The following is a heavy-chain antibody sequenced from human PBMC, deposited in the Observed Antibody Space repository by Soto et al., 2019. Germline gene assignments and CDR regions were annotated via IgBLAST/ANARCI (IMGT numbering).Heavy chain of an antibody. CDR1: GYVFNHYG. Sequence: QVQLVESGGGVVQPGRSLRLSGAASGYVFNHYGLHWVRQAPGKGLKWLTLTSYDGSNKQYADSVKGRFTISRDDSKNTVYLQMNSLRVDDTAVYYCARWVVARSSGYYIDHWGQGTLATGSS. CDR3: ARWVVARSSGYYIDH. J-gene: IGHJ4*02. V-gene: IGHV3-33*01. D-gene: IGHD2-15*01. CDR2: TSYDGSNK.